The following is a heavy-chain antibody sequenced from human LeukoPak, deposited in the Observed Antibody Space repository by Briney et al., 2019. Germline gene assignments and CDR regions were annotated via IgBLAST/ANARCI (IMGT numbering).Heavy chain of an antibody. V-gene: IGHV1-24*01. CDR1: GYTLTELS. J-gene: IGHJ3*02. CDR3: ATDRLLYPPTGAFDI. Sequence: ASVKVSCKVSGYTLTELSMHWVRQAPGKGLEWMGGFDPEDGETICAQKFQGRVTMTEDTSTDTAYMELSSLRSEDTAVYYCATDRLLYPPTGAFDIWGQGTMVTVSS. CDR2: FDPEDGET. D-gene: IGHD2-2*02.